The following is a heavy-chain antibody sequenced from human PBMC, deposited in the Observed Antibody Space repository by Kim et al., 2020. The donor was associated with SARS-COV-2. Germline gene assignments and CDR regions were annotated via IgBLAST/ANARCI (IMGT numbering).Heavy chain of an antibody. J-gene: IGHJ4*02. CDR3: AKNWGSGSYYFDS. CDR2: ISGSGAGS. Sequence: GGSLRLSCVASGFTFSSYPMTWVRQAAGKGLEWVSTISGSGAGSYSADSVKGRFTISRDNSKNTLSLQTDSLRAEDTAMYYCAKNWGSGSYYFDSWGQGT. V-gene: IGHV3-23*01. CDR1: GFTFSSYP. D-gene: IGHD6-19*01.